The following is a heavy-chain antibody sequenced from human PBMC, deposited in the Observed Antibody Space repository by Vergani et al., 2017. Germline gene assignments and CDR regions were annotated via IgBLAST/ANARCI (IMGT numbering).Heavy chain of an antibody. CDR2: IIPILGIA. Sequence: QVQLVQSGAEVKKPGSSVKVSCKASGGTFSSYTISWVRQAPGQGLEWMGRIIPILGIANYAQKFQGRVTMTEDTSTDTAYMELSSLRSEDTAVYYCATAPPGSAWGFDPWGQGTLVTVSS. CDR3: ATAPPGSAWGFDP. V-gene: IGHV1-69*02. CDR1: GGTFSSYT. D-gene: IGHD3-10*01. J-gene: IGHJ5*02.